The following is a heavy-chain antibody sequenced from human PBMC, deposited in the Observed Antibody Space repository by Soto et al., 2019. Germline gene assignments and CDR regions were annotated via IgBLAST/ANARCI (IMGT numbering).Heavy chain of an antibody. D-gene: IGHD6-19*01. Sequence: GGSLRLSCAASRFTISGHAMHWVRQAPGKGLEWVAVVSHDGRNTHYADSVKGRFTISRDSSKNTVSLEMTSLRAEDTAVYYCAKGGRQWLVTSDFNYWGQGALVTVSS. CDR3: AKGGRQWLVTSDFNY. V-gene: IGHV3-30*18. J-gene: IGHJ4*02. CDR1: RFTISGHA. CDR2: VSHDGRNT.